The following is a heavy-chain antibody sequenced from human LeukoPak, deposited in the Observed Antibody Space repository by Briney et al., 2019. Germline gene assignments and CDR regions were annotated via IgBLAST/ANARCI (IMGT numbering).Heavy chain of an antibody. CDR1: GYTFTGYY. D-gene: IGHD6-13*01. V-gene: IGHV1-2*02. CDR2: INPNSGGT. CDR3: ARSAAGTTDRPYGMDV. J-gene: IGHJ6*02. Sequence: ASVRVSCKASGYTFTGYYMHWARQAPGQGLEWMGWINPNSGGTNYAQKFQGRVTMTRDTSISTAYMELSRLRSDDTAVYYCARSAAGTTDRPYGMDVWGQGTTVTVSS.